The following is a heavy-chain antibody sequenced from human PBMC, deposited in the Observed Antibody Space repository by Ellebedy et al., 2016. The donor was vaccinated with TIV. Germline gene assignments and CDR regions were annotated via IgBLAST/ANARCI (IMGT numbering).Heavy chain of an antibody. CDR1: GYTFTSYY. V-gene: IGHV1-24*01. J-gene: IGHJ4*02. CDR3: ATEARLVGALRY. D-gene: IGHD1-26*01. CDR2: FDPEDGET. Sequence: ASVKVSXKASGYTFTSYYMHWVRQAPGKGLEWMGGFDPEDGETIYAQKFQGRVTMTEDTSTDTAYMELSSLRSEDTAVYYCATEARLVGALRYWGQGTLVTVSS.